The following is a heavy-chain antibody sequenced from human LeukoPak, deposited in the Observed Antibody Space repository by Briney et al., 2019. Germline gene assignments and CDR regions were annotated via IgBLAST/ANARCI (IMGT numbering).Heavy chain of an antibody. J-gene: IGHJ4*02. CDR1: GGPFSSYA. CDR3: ARGANYGSTF. V-gene: IGHV1-69*06. D-gene: IGHD3-10*01. CDR2: IIPIFGTA. Sequence: ASVKVSCKAPGGPFSSYAISWVRQAPGQGLEWMGGIIPIFGTANYAQKFQGRVTITADKSTSTAYMELSSLRSEDTAVYYCARGANYGSTFWGQGTLVTVSS.